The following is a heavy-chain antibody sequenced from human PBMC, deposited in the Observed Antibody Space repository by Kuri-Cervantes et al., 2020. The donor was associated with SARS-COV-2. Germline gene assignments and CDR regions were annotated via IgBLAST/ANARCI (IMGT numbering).Heavy chain of an antibody. CDR2: ISSSSSTI. CDR1: GFTLSSYS. Sequence: GGSLRLSCAASGFTLSSYSMNWVRQAPGKGLEWVSYISSSSSTIYYADSVKGRFTISRDNAKNSLYLQMNSLRDEDTAVYYCARAPQWVAGDDAFDIWGQGTMVTVSS. V-gene: IGHV3-48*02. CDR3: ARAPQWVAGDDAFDI. D-gene: IGHD6-19*01. J-gene: IGHJ3*02.